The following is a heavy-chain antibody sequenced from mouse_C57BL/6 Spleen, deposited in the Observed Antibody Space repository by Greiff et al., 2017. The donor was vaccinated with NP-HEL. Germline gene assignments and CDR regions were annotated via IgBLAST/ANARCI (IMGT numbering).Heavy chain of an antibody. Sequence: EVQLQQSGPVLVKPGASVKMSCKASGYTFTDYYMNWVKQSHGKSLEWIGVINPYNGGTSYNQKFKGKATLTFDKSSNTAYMELNSLTSEDSAVYYCARSGTPYWGQGTTLTVSS. CDR3: ARSGTPY. CDR1: GYTFTDYY. J-gene: IGHJ2*01. D-gene: IGHD3-3*01. V-gene: IGHV1-19*01. CDR2: INPYNGGT.